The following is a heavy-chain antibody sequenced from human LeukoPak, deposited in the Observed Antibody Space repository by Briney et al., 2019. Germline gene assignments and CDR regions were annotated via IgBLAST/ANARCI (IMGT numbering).Heavy chain of an antibody. Sequence: GGSLRLSCAASGLTFRNYAMSCVRQAPGKGLEWVSVICANDGNTYYADAVKGRFTISRDNSKDTLYLQMDSLRAEDTAVYYCAKGSGSSCYSPCDYWGQGILVTVSS. D-gene: IGHD2-15*01. J-gene: IGHJ4*02. CDR3: AKGSGSSCYSPCDY. V-gene: IGHV3-23*01. CDR2: ICANDGNT. CDR1: GLTFRNYA.